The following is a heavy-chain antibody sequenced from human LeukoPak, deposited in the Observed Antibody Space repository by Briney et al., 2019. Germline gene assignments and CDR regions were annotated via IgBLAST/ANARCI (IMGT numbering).Heavy chain of an antibody. CDR1: GFTFSSCW. CDR3: GNLRYGSRANDY. J-gene: IGHJ4*02. D-gene: IGHD6-13*01. CDR2: IKEDGSEK. Sequence: GGSLRLSCAASGFTFSSCWMSWVRQAPGKGLEWVANIKEDGSEKYYVDSVKGRFTISRDNAKNSLYLQMNSLRADDTAVYYCGNLRYGSRANDYWGQGTLVTVSS. V-gene: IGHV3-7*01.